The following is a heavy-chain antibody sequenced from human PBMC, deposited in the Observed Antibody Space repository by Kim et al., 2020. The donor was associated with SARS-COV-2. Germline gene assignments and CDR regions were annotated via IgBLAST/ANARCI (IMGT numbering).Heavy chain of an antibody. D-gene: IGHD3-10*01. Sequence: GGSLRLSCAASGFTFSSYSMNWVRQAPGKGLEWVSSISSSSSYIYYADSVKGRFTISRDNAKNSLYLQMNSLRAEDTAVYYCARIWSRWFGEIDYFDYWGQGTLVTVSS. CDR1: GFTFSSYS. CDR3: ARIWSRWFGEIDYFDY. CDR2: ISSSSSYI. V-gene: IGHV3-21*01. J-gene: IGHJ4*02.